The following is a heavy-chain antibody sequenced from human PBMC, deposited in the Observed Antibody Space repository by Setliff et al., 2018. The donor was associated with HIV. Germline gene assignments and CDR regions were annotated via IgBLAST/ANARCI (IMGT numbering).Heavy chain of an antibody. CDR3: ARERSLITVRRNFDS. CDR2: VSHTGST. Sequence: SETLSLTCAVYGGSLSGYYWRWIRQPPGKGLEWIGDVSHTGSTNYNPSLKSRITISADTPKNQFSLKLSSVTAADTAVYYCARERSLITVRRNFDSWGQGTLVTSPQ. J-gene: IGHJ4*02. V-gene: IGHV4-34*01. D-gene: IGHD1-1*01. CDR1: GGSLSGYY.